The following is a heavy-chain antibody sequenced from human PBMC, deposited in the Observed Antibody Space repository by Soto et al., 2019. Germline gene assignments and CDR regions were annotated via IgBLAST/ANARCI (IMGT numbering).Heavy chain of an antibody. CDR2: IFPIDSDT. J-gene: IGHJ3*01. D-gene: IGHD2-21*02. Sequence: GESLKISCKGSGYTFTRNWIGWVRQMPGKGLEWMGIIFPIDSDTRYSPSSRGQVTISADNSISTAYPQWSSLKASDTAIYYCATPGGRDFNAFDVWGQGTMVTVSS. CDR3: ATPGGRDFNAFDV. V-gene: IGHV5-51*01. CDR1: GYTFTRNW.